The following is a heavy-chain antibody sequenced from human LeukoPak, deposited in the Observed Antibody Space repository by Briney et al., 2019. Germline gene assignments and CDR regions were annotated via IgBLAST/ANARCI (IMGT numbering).Heavy chain of an antibody. J-gene: IGHJ4*02. D-gene: IGHD3-22*01. CDR3: TKIDSNGDYFDY. V-gene: IGHV3-23*01. CDR2: ISGSGGST. CDR1: GFTFSSYA. Sequence: GGSLRLSCAASGFTFSSYAMSWVRQAPGKGLEWVSAISGSGGSTYYADSVKGRFTISRDNSKNTLYLQMNSLRAEDTAAYYCTKIDSNGDYFDYWGQGTLVTVSS.